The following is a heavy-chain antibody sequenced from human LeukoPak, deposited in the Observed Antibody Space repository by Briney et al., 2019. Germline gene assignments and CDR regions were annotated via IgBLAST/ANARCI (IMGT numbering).Heavy chain of an antibody. CDR3: AHSAYSSGWQEPYFDY. V-gene: IGHV2-5*02. Sequence: ESGPTLVNPTQTLTLTCIFSGFSLSTSGVAVGWIRQPPGKALERLALIYWDDDKRYSPSLKSRLTITKDTSKTQVVLTMTNMDPVDTATYYCAHSAYSSGWQEPYFDYWGQGALVTVSS. CDR2: IYWDDDK. CDR1: GFSLSTSGVA. D-gene: IGHD6-19*01. J-gene: IGHJ4*02.